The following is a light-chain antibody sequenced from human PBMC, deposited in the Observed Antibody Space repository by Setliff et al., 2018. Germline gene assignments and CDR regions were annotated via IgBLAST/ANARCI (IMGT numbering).Light chain of an antibody. CDR2: NVS. CDR1: SSDVGSYDL. V-gene: IGLV2-14*03. Sequence: QSALTQPASVSGSPGQSITISCSGTSSDVGSYDLVSWYQQHPGKAPKLIIYNVSGRPSGVSHRFSGSKSDNTASLTISGLQAEDEADYYCNAYTSRSTHVFGSGTKVTVL. CDR3: NAYTSRSTHV. J-gene: IGLJ1*01.